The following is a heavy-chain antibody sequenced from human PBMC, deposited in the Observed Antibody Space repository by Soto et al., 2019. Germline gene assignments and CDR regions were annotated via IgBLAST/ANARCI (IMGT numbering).Heavy chain of an antibody. CDR2: TSVSGGTT. J-gene: IGHJ4*02. V-gene: IGHV3-23*01. Sequence: GGSLRFSCAASGFTFISYAMSLVRQAPGKGLEWVAATSVSGGTTYYADSVKGRFTISRDNSKNTLYLQMNRLRPEDTAVYYCANPSGWYGHFKYWGKVTMVTVSS. D-gene: IGHD6-19*01. CDR1: GFTFISYA. CDR3: ANPSGWYGHFKY.